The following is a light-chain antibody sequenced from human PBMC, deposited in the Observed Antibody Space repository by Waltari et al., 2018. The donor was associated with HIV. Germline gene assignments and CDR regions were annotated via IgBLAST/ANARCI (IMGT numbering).Light chain of an antibody. V-gene: IGKV2-30*01. CDR2: RVS. J-gene: IGKJ5*01. Sequence: VVVTQSPLSLPVSLGQPASISCNSSQSLLYNDGNTYLNWFHQRPGQSPRRLIYRVSNRDSGVPDRFSGSGSGTDFTLKISRVEAEDVGVYYCMQGTHWPITFGRGTRLEIK. CDR1: QSLLYNDGNTY. CDR3: MQGTHWPIT.